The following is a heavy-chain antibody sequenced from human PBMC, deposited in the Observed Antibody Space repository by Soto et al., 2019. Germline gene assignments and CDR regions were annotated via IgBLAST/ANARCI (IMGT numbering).Heavy chain of an antibody. CDR2: INHSGST. J-gene: IGHJ4*02. V-gene: IGHV4-34*01. CDR3: ARRCIPAAGTGIDY. D-gene: IGHD6-13*01. Sequence: QVQLQRWGGELLKPSETLSLTCAVYGGSFSGYYWSWIRQPPGKGLEWIGEINHSGSTNYNPSLKSRVTISVDTSKNQFSLKLSSVTAADTAVYYCARRCIPAAGTGIDYWGQGTLVTVSS. CDR1: GGSFSGYY.